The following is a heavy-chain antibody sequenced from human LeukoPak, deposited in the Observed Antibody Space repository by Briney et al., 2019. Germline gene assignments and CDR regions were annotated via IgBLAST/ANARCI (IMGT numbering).Heavy chain of an antibody. CDR1: GYTFTSYA. J-gene: IGHJ4*02. V-gene: IGHV7-4-1*02. CDR3: ARGVLRDYDFWSGYSYVFDY. D-gene: IGHD3-3*01. CDR2: INTNTGNP. Sequence: ASEKVSCKASGYTFTSYAMNWVRQAPGQGLEWMGWINTNTGNPTYAQGFTGRFVFSLDTSVSTAYLQISSLKAEDTAVYYCARGVLRDYDFWSGYSYVFDYWGQGTLVTVSS.